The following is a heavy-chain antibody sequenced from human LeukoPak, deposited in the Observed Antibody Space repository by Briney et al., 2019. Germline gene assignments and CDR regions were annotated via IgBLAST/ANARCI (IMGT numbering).Heavy chain of an antibody. CDR1: GFTFSSYA. D-gene: IGHD1-7*01. CDR3: AKGSLELRAFYFDY. CDR2: ISGSGGST. Sequence: GGSLRLSCAASGFTFSSYAMSWVRQAPGKGLEWVSAISGSGGSTYYADSVKGRFTISRDNSKNTLYLQMNSLRAADTALYYCAKGSLELRAFYFDYWGQGTLVTVSS. J-gene: IGHJ4*02. V-gene: IGHV3-23*01.